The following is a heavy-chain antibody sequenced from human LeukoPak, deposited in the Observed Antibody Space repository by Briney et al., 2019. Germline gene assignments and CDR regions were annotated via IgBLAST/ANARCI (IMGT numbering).Heavy chain of an antibody. J-gene: IGHJ4*02. V-gene: IGHV1-2*02. Sequence: ASVKVSCKASGYTFTGYYMHWVRPAPGQGLEWMGWINPNSGGTNYAQKFLGRVPMTRDKSIGTAYMELSRLRSDDTAVYYCARFGRWFGELDADYWGQGTLVTVSS. CDR2: INPNSGGT. D-gene: IGHD3-10*01. CDR3: ARFGRWFGELDADY. CDR1: GYTFTGYY.